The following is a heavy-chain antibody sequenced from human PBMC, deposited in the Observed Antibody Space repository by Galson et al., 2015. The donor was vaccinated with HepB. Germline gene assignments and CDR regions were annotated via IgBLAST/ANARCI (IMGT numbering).Heavy chain of an antibody. Sequence: SLRLSCAASGFTFTNYAMHWVRQAPGKGLEWVAVTSHDEMYKYYTDSVRGRFTISRDNSKNTLYLQMNSLRTEDTAVYYCAREPRTRRYYYDSSTYGPVDYWGQGSLVTVSS. D-gene: IGHD3-22*01. CDR1: GFTFTNYA. CDR2: TSHDEMYK. CDR3: AREPRTRRYYYDSSTYGPVDY. V-gene: IGHV3-30*04. J-gene: IGHJ4*02.